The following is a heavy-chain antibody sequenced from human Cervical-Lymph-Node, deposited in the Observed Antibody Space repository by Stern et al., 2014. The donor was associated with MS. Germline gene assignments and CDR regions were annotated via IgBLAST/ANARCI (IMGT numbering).Heavy chain of an antibody. J-gene: IGHJ6*02. CDR1: GGSISSDNYY. Sequence: VQLVQSGPGLVKPSQTLSLTCTVSGGSISSDNYYWTWIRQHPGKGLEWIEHIYYSGTTYYNPSLKSRVSITVDTSQNLFSLRLSSVTAADTAVYYCARDHFTTSLDVWGHGTTVTVS. V-gene: IGHV4-31*03. CDR3: ARDHFTTSLDV. D-gene: IGHD3-22*01. CDR2: IYYSGTT.